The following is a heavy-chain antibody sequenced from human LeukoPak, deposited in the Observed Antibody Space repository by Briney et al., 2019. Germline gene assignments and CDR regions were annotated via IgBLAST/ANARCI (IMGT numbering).Heavy chain of an antibody. V-gene: IGHV1-8*02. D-gene: IGHD6-19*01. Sequence: ASVKVSCKASGGTFSSYAISWVRQATGQGLEWMGWMNPNSGNTGYAQEFQGRVTMTRNTSISTAYMELSSLRSEDTAVYYCARRFSGWRFDYWGQGTLVTVSS. J-gene: IGHJ4*02. CDR1: GGTFSSYA. CDR3: ARRFSGWRFDY. CDR2: MNPNSGNT.